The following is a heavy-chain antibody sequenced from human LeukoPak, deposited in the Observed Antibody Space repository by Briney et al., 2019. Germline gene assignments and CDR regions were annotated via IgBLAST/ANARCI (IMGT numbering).Heavy chain of an antibody. D-gene: IGHD3-22*01. J-gene: IGHJ3*02. Sequence: PSETLSLTCTVSGGSISSYYWSWIRQPPGKGLEWIGYIYYSGSTNYNPSLKSRVTISVDTSKNQFSLKLSSVTAADTAVYYCAGASMIQWGAFDIWGQGTMVTVSS. CDR3: AGASMIQWGAFDI. CDR2: IYYSGST. CDR1: GGSISSYY. V-gene: IGHV4-59*08.